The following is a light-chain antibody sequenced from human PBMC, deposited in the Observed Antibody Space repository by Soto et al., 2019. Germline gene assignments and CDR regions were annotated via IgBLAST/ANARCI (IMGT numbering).Light chain of an antibody. Sequence: EIVMTQSPATLSVSPGERATLSCRASQSVSNNYLAWYQQRPGQTPRLLIYGASSRATGVPDRFSGSGSGTDFTLTISRLEPEDFAVYYCQQFGNSPLLTFGGGTKVDIK. CDR3: QQFGNSPLLT. CDR2: GAS. J-gene: IGKJ4*01. CDR1: QSVSNNY. V-gene: IGKV3-20*01.